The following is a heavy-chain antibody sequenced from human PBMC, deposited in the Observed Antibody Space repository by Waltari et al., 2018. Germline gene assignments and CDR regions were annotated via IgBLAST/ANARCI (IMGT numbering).Heavy chain of an antibody. D-gene: IGHD6-13*01. CDR1: GFTFRSYW. V-gene: IGHV3-7*01. CDR2: IKQDGSEK. J-gene: IGHJ4*02. CDR3: ARVDSSSWYFDY. Sequence: EVQLVESGGGLVQPGGSLRLSCAASGFTFRSYWMSWVRQAPGKGLEWVANIKQDGSEKYYVDSVKGRFTISRDNAKNSLYLQMNSLRAEDTAVYYCARVDSSSWYFDYWGQGTLVTVSS.